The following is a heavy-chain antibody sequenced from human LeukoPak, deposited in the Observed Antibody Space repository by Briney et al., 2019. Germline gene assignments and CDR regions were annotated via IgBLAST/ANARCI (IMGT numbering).Heavy chain of an antibody. Sequence: GGSLRLSCAASGFTFSSYGMHWVRQAPGKGLEWVSAIGGRDGSTYYADSVKGRFTISRDNCKNTLYVQMNSLRAEDTAVYYCAKGHYYGSGSLDYWGQGTLVTVSS. V-gene: IGHV3-23*01. CDR3: AKGHYYGSGSLDY. CDR2: IGGRDGST. D-gene: IGHD3-10*01. J-gene: IGHJ4*02. CDR1: GFTFSSYG.